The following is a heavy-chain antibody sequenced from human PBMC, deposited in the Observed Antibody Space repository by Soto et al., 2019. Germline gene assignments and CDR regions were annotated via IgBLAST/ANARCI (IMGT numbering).Heavy chain of an antibody. Sequence: ASLKVSCKASGYTFTTYGLIWVRQAPGQRLEWLGWISGGNGDASYSQGFQGRVNITTDTSTSTAYMELSSLRSEDTAVYYCAGGKGMEEYYSDYGLDIWGQGTTVTVS. CDR2: ISGGNGDA. J-gene: IGHJ6*02. V-gene: IGHV1-18*04. CDR1: GYTFTTYG. CDR3: AGGKGMEEYYSDYGLDI. D-gene: IGHD1-1*01.